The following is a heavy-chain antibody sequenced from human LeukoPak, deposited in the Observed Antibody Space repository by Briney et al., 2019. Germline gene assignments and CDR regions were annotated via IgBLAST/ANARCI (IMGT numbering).Heavy chain of an antibody. CDR1: GYTLTELS. V-gene: IGHV1-24*01. CDR2: FDPEDGET. D-gene: IGHD4-11*01. CDR3: ATGIDSNYGAYFDWFDP. J-gene: IGHJ5*02. Sequence: ASVKVSCKVSGYTLTELSMHWVRQAPGKGLEWMGGFDPEDGETIYAQKFQGRVTMTEDTSTDTAYMELSSLRSEDTAVYYYATGIDSNYGAYFDWFDPWGQGTLVTVSS.